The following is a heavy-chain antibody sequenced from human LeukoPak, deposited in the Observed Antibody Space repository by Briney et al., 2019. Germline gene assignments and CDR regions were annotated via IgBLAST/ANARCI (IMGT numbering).Heavy chain of an antibody. D-gene: IGHD3-10*01. CDR3: AREPELLWFGELLSRNWFDP. CDR1: GYTFTDYY. V-gene: IGHV1-2*02. J-gene: IGHJ5*02. CDR2: IDPNSGGT. Sequence: GASVKVSCKASGYTFTDYYIHWVRQAPGQGLEWMGWIDPNSGGTNYAQKFQGRVTMTRDTSISTAYMELSRLRSDDTAVYYCAREPELLWFGELLSRNWFDPWGQGTLVTVSS.